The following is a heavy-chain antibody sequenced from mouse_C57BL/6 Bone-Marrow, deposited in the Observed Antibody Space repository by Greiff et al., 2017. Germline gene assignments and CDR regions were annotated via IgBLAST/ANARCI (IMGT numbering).Heavy chain of an antibody. Sequence: QVQLQQSGAELARPGASVKLSCKASGYTFTSYGISWVKQRTGQGLEWIGEIYPRSGNTYYNEKFKGKATLTADKSSSTAYMELRSLTSEDSAVYFCARQLRIRRKCAMDYWGQGTSVTVSS. J-gene: IGHJ4*01. CDR3: ARQLRIRRKCAMDY. V-gene: IGHV1-81*01. D-gene: IGHD3-2*02. CDR1: GYTFTSYG. CDR2: IYPRSGNT.